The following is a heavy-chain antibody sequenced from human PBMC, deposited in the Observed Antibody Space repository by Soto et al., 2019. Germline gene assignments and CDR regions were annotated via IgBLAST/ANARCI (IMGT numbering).Heavy chain of an antibody. J-gene: IGHJ6*02. Sequence: ASVKVSCKASGYTFTSYGIIWVRQAPGQGLEWMGWISAHNGNTNYAQKLQGRVTMTTDTITSTAYMELGSLRSDDTAVYYCARGALRFGELLQVLFTYGMDVWGQGTTVTVSS. V-gene: IGHV1-18*01. CDR1: GYTFTSYG. CDR2: ISAHNGNT. D-gene: IGHD3-10*01. CDR3: ARGALRFGELLQVLFTYGMDV.